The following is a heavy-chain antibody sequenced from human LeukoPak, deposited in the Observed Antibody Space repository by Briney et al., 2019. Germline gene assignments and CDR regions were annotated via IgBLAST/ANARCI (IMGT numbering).Heavy chain of an antibody. D-gene: IGHD3-22*01. J-gene: IGHJ3*02. CDR3: AREGSYYDSSGYDI. Sequence: ASVKVSCKASGYTFTSYGISWVRQAPGQGLEWMGWISAYNGNTNYAQKLQGRVTMTTDTSTSTDYMELRSLRSDDTAVYYCAREGSYYDSSGYDIWGQGTMVTVSS. V-gene: IGHV1-18*01. CDR2: ISAYNGNT. CDR1: GYTFTSYG.